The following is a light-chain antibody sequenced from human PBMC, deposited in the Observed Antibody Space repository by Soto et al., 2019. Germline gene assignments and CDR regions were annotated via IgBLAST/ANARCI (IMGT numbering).Light chain of an antibody. V-gene: IGKV3-15*01. Sequence: EIVMTQSPATLSVSPWERATLSCRASQSVSSNLAWYQQKPGQAPRLLIYGASTRATGIPARFSGSGSGTEFTLIISSLQSEDFAVYYCQQYNNWPPLTFGGGTKVEI. CDR1: QSVSSN. CDR3: QQYNNWPPLT. J-gene: IGKJ4*01. CDR2: GAS.